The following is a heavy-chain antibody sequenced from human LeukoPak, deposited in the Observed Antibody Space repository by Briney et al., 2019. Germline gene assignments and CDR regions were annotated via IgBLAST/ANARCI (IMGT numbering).Heavy chain of an antibody. CDR2: ISGSGGST. J-gene: IGHJ4*02. D-gene: IGHD3-22*01. CDR1: GFTFGNYA. Sequence: GGSLRLSCAASGFTFGNYAMSWVRQAPGKGLEWVSAISGSGGSTYYADSVKGRFTISRDNSKNTLYLQMNSLRAEDTAVYYCAKDRFAPDYYDSSGYCFDYWGQGTLVTVSS. CDR3: AKDRFAPDYYDSSGYCFDY. V-gene: IGHV3-23*01.